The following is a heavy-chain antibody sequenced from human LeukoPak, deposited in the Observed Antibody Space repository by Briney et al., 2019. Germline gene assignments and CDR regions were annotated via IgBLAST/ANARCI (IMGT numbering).Heavy chain of an antibody. CDR3: ARSRSRTTATYDFDY. D-gene: IGHD2/OR15-2a*01. CDR1: GGTFSSYA. Sequence: SVKVSCKASGGTFSSYAISWVRQAPGQGLEWMGGIIPIFGTANYAQKFQGRVTITADESTSTAYMELSSLRSEDTAVYYCARSRSRTTATYDFDYWGQGTLVTVSS. CDR2: IIPIFGTA. J-gene: IGHJ4*02. V-gene: IGHV1-69*13.